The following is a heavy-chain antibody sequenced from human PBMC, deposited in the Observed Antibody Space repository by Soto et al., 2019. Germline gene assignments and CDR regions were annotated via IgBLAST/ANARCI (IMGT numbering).Heavy chain of an antibody. J-gene: IGHJ4*02. CDR2: IHYSGTT. D-gene: IGHD6-13*01. Sequence: SETLSLTCTVSGGSMRNYFWTWIRQPPGKGLEWIGYIHYSGTTSFFPSYNPSLRSRVTISEDTSKNQFSLKLLSVTTAYTAVYFCAAGEASSRNLAPYYLDFWGQGTQVTVSS. CDR3: AAGEASSRNLAPYYLDF. V-gene: IGHV4-59*01. CDR1: GGSMRNYF.